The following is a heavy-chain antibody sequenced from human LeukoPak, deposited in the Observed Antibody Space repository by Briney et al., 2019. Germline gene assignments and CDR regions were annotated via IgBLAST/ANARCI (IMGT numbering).Heavy chain of an antibody. Sequence: SETLSLTCTVSDGSITSYYWSWIRQPPGKGLEWIGYISDSGSTNYNPSLKSRVTISVDTSKNQFSLKLSSVTAADTAVYYCARSNDYYGSGSYYLFDYWGQGTLVTVSS. J-gene: IGHJ4*02. CDR3: ARSNDYYGSGSYYLFDY. CDR2: ISDSGST. D-gene: IGHD3-10*01. CDR1: DGSITSYY. V-gene: IGHV4-59*01.